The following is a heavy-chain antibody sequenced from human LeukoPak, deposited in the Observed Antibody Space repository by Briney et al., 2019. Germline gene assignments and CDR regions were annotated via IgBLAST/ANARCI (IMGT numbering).Heavy chain of an antibody. D-gene: IGHD2-21*02. CDR2: IYPGDSDT. CDR3: ARGGEYCGGDCHEYFQH. CDR1: GYSFTSYW. V-gene: IGHV5-51*01. J-gene: IGHJ1*01. Sequence: GESLKISCKGSGYSFTSYWIGWVRQMPGKGLECMGIIYPGDSDTRYSPSFQGQVTISADKSISTAYLQWSSLKASDTAMYYCARGGEYCGGDCHEYFQHWGQGTLVTVSS.